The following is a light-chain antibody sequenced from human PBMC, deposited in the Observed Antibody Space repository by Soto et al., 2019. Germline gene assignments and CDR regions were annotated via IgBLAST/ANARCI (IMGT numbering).Light chain of an antibody. V-gene: IGKV3-20*01. CDR2: GAS. CDR1: QSVSSSF. J-gene: IGKJ1*01. Sequence: EIVLTQSPGTLSLSPGERATLSCRASQSVSSSFLAWYQQKPDQAPRLLIYGASSRATGIPDRFSGSGSGTGCKLTISRLEPKDFSVYYFQQYGSSPWTFGQGTNVEIK. CDR3: QQYGSSPWT.